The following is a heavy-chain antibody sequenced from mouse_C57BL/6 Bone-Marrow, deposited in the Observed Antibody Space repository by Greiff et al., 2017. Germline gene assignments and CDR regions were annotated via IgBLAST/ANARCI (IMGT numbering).Heavy chain of an antibody. CDR3: AREGVTTHYYAMDY. Sequence: VQLQQSGPELVKPGASVKISCKASGYSFTDYNMNWVKQSNGKSLEWIGVINPNYGTTSYNQKFKGKATLTVDQSSSTAYMQLNSLTSEDAAVYYCAREGVTTHYYAMDYWGPGTSVTVSS. J-gene: IGHJ4*01. D-gene: IGHD2-2*01. CDR1: GYSFTDYN. CDR2: INPNYGTT. V-gene: IGHV1-39*01.